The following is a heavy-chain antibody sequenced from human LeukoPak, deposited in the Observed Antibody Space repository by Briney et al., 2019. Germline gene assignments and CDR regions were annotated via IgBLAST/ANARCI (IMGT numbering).Heavy chain of an antibody. CDR1: GFTFSSYA. D-gene: IGHD2-15*01. J-gene: IGHJ3*02. Sequence: GGSLRLSCAASGFTFSSYAMHWVRQAPGKGLEWVAVISYGGDDGSNIYYTDSVEGRFTISRDNSKNTLYLQMNSLRAEDTAVYYCAKDLFVTNSGGSCYLAFDIWGQGTMVTVSS. CDR3: AKDLFVTNSGGSCYLAFDI. CDR2: ISYGGDDGSNI. V-gene: IGHV3-30-3*01.